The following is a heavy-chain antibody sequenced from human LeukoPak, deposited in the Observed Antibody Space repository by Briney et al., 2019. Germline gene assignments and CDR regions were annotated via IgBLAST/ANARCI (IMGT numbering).Heavy chain of an antibody. V-gene: IGHV1-18*01. Sequence: EASVKVSCKASGYTFTSYGISWVRQAPGQGLEWMGWVSAYNGDTNYAQKLQGRVTMTTDTSTSTAYMELRSLRSDDTAVYYCARDPNHYYDSSGYYGDYWGQGTLVTVSS. CDR2: VSAYNGDT. CDR3: ARDPNHYYDSSGYYGDY. D-gene: IGHD3-22*01. CDR1: GYTFTSYG. J-gene: IGHJ4*02.